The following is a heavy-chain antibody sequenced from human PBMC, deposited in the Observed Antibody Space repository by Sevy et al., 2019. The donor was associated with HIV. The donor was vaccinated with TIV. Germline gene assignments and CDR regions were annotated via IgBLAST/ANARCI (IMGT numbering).Heavy chain of an antibody. CDR2: ISSTGSTI. V-gene: IGHV3-11*01. CDR3: ARDTGAVTYYYYGMDV. CDR1: GFTFSDYY. J-gene: IGHJ6*02. D-gene: IGHD1-26*01. Sequence: GGSLRLSCAASGFTFSDYYMSWIRQAPGKGLEWVSFISSTGSTIYYADSVKGRFTISRDNAQNSLYLQMNSLRGEDTAVYYCARDTGAVTYYYYGMDVWGQGTTVTVSS.